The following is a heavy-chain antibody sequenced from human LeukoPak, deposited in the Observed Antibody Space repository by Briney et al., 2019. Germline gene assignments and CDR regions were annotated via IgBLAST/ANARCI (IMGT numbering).Heavy chain of an antibody. CDR3: ARAGYGDYNDAFDI. V-gene: IGHV1-46*01. Sequence: GASVKVSCKASGYTFTNNFMHWVRQAPGQGLEWMGVINPSGDNTWYAQKFQGRVTMTRDMATSTDYMEVSSLRSEDTAVYCCARAGYGDYNDAFDIWGQGTMVTVSS. J-gene: IGHJ3*02. D-gene: IGHD4-17*01. CDR1: GYTFTNNF. CDR2: INPSGDNT.